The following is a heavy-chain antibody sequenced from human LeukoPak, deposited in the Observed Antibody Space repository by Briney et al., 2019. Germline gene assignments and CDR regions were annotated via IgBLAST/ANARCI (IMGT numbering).Heavy chain of an antibody. J-gene: IGHJ4*02. CDR3: ARDSGIRGSYYFDS. CDR2: VKQDGSEK. CDR1: GFTFSDCW. V-gene: IGHV3-7*01. Sequence: GGSLRLSCAASGFTFSDCWMSWVRDAPGKGLEWVANVKQDGSEKYYVDSVKGRFTISRDNAKNSLYLQMNSLRAEDTAVYYCARDSGIRGSYYFDSWGQGTLVTVSS. D-gene: IGHD1-14*01.